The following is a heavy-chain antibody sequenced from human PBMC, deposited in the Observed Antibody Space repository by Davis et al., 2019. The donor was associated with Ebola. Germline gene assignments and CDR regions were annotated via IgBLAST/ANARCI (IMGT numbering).Heavy chain of an antibody. CDR2: IWYDGSNK. V-gene: IGHV3-33*08. J-gene: IGHJ6*02. Sequence: PGGSLRLSCAASGFTFSSYAMHWVRQAPGKGLEWVAVIWYDGSNKYYADSVKGRFTISRDNSKNTLYLQMNSLRAEDTAVYYCARDLAVAGTLRNYYYGMDVWGQGTTVTVSS. CDR1: GFTFSSYA. CDR3: ARDLAVAGTLRNYYYGMDV. D-gene: IGHD6-19*01.